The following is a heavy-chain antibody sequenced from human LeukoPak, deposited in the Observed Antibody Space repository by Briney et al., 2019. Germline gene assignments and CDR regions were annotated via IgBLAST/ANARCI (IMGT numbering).Heavy chain of an antibody. J-gene: IGHJ4*02. V-gene: IGHV3-7*03. CDR1: GFTFSSYW. CDR3: AKDPPGKQQLERDFDY. Sequence: GGSLRLSCVVSGFTFSSYWMAWVRQAPGKGLEWVANIKGDGREERYVDSVKGRFTISRDNTKNSLYLQMNSLRAEDTAVYYCAKDPPGKQQLERDFDYWGQGTLVTVSS. CDR2: IKGDGREE. D-gene: IGHD6-13*01.